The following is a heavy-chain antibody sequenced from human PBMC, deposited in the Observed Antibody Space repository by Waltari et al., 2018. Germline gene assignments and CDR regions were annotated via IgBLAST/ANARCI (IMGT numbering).Heavy chain of an antibody. D-gene: IGHD6-13*01. Sequence: VQRVQSRAEAKKPGASVTVSCMPSGCTFTSYDINCVRQAPGKGREWMGWMNPNSGNKGYAQKFQGRVTITRNTSINPAYMELSSLRSEDTAVYYCARDRIAAAGRGDWFDPWGQGTLVTVSS. J-gene: IGHJ5*02. V-gene: IGHV1-8*03. CDR2: MNPNSGNK. CDR3: ARDRIAAAGRGDWFDP. CDR1: GCTFTSYD.